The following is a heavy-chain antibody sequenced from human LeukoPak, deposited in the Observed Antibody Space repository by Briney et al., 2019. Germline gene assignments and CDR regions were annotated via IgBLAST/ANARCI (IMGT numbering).Heavy chain of an antibody. J-gene: IGHJ4*02. D-gene: IGHD3-10*01. Sequence: SEALSLTCTVSGGSISSGGYYWSWIRQHPGEGLEWIGYIYYSGSTYYNPSLKSRVTIPVDTSKNQFSLKLSSVTAADTAVYYCARGGRITIWGQGTLVTVSS. CDR3: ARGGRITI. V-gene: IGHV4-31*03. CDR2: IYYSGST. CDR1: GGSISSGGYY.